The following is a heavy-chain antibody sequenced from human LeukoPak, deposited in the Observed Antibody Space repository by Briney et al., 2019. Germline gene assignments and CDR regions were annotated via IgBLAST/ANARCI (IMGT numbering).Heavy chain of an antibody. V-gene: IGHV4-38-2*02. CDR1: GYSISSGYY. Sequence: SETLSLTCTVSGYSISSGYYWGWIRQPPGKGLEWIGSIYHSGSTYYNPSLKSRVTISVDTSKNQFSLKLSSLTAADTAVYYCAREASDVDTAMAGIGAGPPTRVNWFDPWGQGTLVTVSS. CDR2: IYHSGST. D-gene: IGHD5-18*01. CDR3: AREASDVDTAMAGIGAGPPTRVNWFDP. J-gene: IGHJ5*02.